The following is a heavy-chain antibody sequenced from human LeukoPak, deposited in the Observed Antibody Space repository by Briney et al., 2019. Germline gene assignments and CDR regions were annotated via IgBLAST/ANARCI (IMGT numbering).Heavy chain of an antibody. D-gene: IGHD5-18*01. J-gene: IGHJ4*02. CDR2: INPNSGGT. CDR1: GYTFTGYY. CDR3: ARDLLPDTAMVILGY. Sequence: VASVKVSCKASGYTFTGYYMHWVRQAPGQGLEWMGRINPNSGGTNYAQKFQGRVTMTRDTSISTAYMELSRLRSDDTAVYYCARDLLPDTAMVILGYWGQGTLVTVSS. V-gene: IGHV1-2*06.